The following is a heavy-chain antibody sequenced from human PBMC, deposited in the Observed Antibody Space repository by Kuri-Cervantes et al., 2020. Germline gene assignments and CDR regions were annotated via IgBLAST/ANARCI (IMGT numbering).Heavy chain of an antibody. D-gene: IGHD3-22*01. CDR2: IYYSGST. J-gene: IGHJ3*02. CDR1: GGSISSGGYY. V-gene: IGHV4-39*01. CDR3: ARQARNYYDMRAFDI. Sequence: SETLSLTCTVSGGSISSGGYYWGWIRQPPGKGLEWIGSIYYSGSTYYNPSLKSRVTISVDTSKNQFSLKLSSVTAADTAVYYCARQARNYYDMRAFDIWGQGTMVTVSS.